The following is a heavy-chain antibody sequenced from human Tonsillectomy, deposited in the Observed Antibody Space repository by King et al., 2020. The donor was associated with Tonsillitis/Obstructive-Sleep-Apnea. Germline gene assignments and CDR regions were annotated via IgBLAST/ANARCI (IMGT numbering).Heavy chain of an antibody. CDR1: GFTVSSNY. V-gene: IGHV3-53*01. Sequence: VQLVESGGGLIQPGGSLRLSCAASGFTVSSNYMSWVRQAPGKGLEWVSVIYSGGSTYYADSVKGRFTISRDNSKNTLYLQMNSLRAEYTAVYYCARDYGDYRNWFDPWGQGTLVTVSS. CDR3: ARDYGDYRNWFDP. CDR2: IYSGGST. D-gene: IGHD4-17*01. J-gene: IGHJ5*02.